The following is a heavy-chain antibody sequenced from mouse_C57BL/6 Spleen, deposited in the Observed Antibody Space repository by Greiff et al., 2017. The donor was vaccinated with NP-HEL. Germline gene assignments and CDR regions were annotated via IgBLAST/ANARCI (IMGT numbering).Heavy chain of an antibody. D-gene: IGHD1-1*01. J-gene: IGHJ2*01. CDR1: GFTFSSYG. CDR2: ISSGGSYT. Sequence: VQLKESGGDLVKPGGSLKLSCAASGFTFSSYGMSWVRQTPDKRLEWVATISSGGSYTYYPDSVKGRFTISGDNAKNTLYLQMSSLKSEDTAMYYCARDYGSSPYYFDYWGQGTTLTVSS. V-gene: IGHV5-6*01. CDR3: ARDYGSSPYYFDY.